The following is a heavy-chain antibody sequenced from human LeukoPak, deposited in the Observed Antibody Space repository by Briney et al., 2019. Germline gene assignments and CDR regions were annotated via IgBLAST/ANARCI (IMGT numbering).Heavy chain of an antibody. V-gene: IGHV1-2*02. Sequence: ASVKVSCKASGYTFTGYYMHWVRQAPGQGLEWMGWSNPNSGGTNYAQKFQGRVTMTRDTSISTAYMELSRLRSDDTAVYYCARVGLGYCSSTGCYIFDYWGQGTLVTVSS. D-gene: IGHD2-2*02. CDR3: ARVGLGYCSSTGCYIFDY. CDR1: GYTFTGYY. J-gene: IGHJ4*02. CDR2: SNPNSGGT.